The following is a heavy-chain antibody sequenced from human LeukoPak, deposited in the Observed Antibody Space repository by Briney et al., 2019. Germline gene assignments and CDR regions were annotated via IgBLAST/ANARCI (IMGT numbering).Heavy chain of an antibody. CDR3: AKDHDNGDYYYYFDS. D-gene: IGHD2-21*02. V-gene: IGHV3-23*01. CDR1: GFSFDTYA. J-gene: IGHJ4*02. CDR2: ISDTGRKR. Sequence: GGSLRLSCVASGFSFDTYAMSWVRQAPGKGLEWVSGISDTGRKRYYTDSVKGRFTISRDNSENTLHLQMNSLRAEDTALYFCAKDHDNGDYYYYFDSWGQGTLVTVSS.